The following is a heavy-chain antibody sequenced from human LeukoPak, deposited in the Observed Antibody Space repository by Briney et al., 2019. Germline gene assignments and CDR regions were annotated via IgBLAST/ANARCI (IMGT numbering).Heavy chain of an antibody. V-gene: IGHV5-51*01. D-gene: IGHD3-10*01. J-gene: IGHJ4*02. CDR2: MYPGDSDT. CDR3: ARAYYGSSGFDY. CDR1: GYNFTSYW. Sequence: GESLKISCKGSGYNFTSYWIGCVRQMPGKGPEWMGIMYPGDSDTRYSPSFQGQVTISADKSITTAYVQWSSLKASDTAMYYCARAYYGSSGFDYWGQGTLVTVSS.